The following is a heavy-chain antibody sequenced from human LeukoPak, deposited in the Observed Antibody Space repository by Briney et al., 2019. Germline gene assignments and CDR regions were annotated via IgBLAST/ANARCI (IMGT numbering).Heavy chain of an antibody. V-gene: IGHV4-34*01. Sequence: SETLSLTCAVYGGSFSGYYWSWIRQPPGKGLEWIGEINHSGSTNYNPSLKSRVTISVDPSKNQFSLKLSSVTAADTAVYYCARGEGSPGGSVAYFDYWGQGTLVTVSS. D-gene: IGHD6-19*01. J-gene: IGHJ4*02. CDR3: ARGEGSPGGSVAYFDY. CDR2: INHSGST. CDR1: GGSFSGYY.